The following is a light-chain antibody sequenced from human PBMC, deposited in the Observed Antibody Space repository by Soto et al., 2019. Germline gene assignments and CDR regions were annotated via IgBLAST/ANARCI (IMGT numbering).Light chain of an antibody. CDR3: TSYAGNSNYV. CDR2: EVD. V-gene: IGLV2-8*01. Sequence: QSVLTQPPSASGSAGQSVTISRTGPTNDVGGFNYVSWYQQHPGRVPKLIIYEVDKRPSGVPDRFSGSKSGNTASLTVSGLQADDEADYYCTSYAGNSNYVFGTGTKGTAL. J-gene: IGLJ1*01. CDR1: TNDVGGFNY.